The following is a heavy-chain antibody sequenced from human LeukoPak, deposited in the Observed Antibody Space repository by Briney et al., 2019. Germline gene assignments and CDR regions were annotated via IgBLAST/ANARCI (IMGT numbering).Heavy chain of an antibody. V-gene: IGHV1-69*05. D-gene: IGHD2-2*01. J-gene: IGHJ6*03. CDR1: GGTFSSYA. CDR2: IIPIFGTA. Sequence: ASVTVSCTASGGTFSSYAISWVRQAPGQGLEWMGGIIPIFGTANYEQKFQGRVTITTDESTSTAYMELSSLRSEDTPVYYCAMGVVVPAAVYYYYMDVWGKGTTVTAPS. CDR3: AMGVVVPAAVYYYYMDV.